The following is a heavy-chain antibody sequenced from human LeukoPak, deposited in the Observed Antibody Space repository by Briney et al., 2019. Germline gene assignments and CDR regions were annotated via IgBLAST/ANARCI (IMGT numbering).Heavy chain of an antibody. V-gene: IGHV4-61*02. CDR2: IYTSGST. J-gene: IGHJ6*03. D-gene: IGHD3-3*01. CDR1: GGSISSGSYY. CDR3: ARESGDLYYDFWSGSDQIYYMDV. Sequence: SETLPLTCTVSGGSISSGSYYWSWIRQPAGKGLEWIGRIYTSGSTNYNPSLKSRVTISVDTSKNQFSLKLSSVTAADTAVYYCARESGDLYYDFWSGSDQIYYMDVWGKGTTVTVSS.